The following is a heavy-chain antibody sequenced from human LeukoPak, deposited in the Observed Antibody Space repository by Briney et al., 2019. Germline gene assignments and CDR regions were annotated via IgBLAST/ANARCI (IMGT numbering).Heavy chain of an antibody. CDR2: VNYSGRT. Sequence: PSETLSLTCTVSGYSISSGYYWGWIRQPPGKGLEWIGSVNYSGRTYYNLSLKSRVTISVDTSKNQFSLKLSSVTAADTAVYYCAKGYSNFDDWGQGTLVTVSS. V-gene: IGHV4-38-2*02. CDR3: AKGYSNFDD. CDR1: GYSISSGYY. D-gene: IGHD3-10*01. J-gene: IGHJ4*02.